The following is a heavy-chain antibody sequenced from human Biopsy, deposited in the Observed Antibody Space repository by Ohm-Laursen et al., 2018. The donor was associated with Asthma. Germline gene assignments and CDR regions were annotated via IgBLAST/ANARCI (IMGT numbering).Heavy chain of an antibody. D-gene: IGHD3-16*02. CDR1: GFTFGDYC. CDR3: ARDLHPTNHLGELSEGFDY. J-gene: IGHJ4*02. CDR2: IKHDGSEK. V-gene: IGHV3-7*01. Sequence: SLRLSCAASGFTFGDYCMSWVRQVPGQGLEWVANIKHDGSEKNHVDSLKGRFTISRDNAKNLLFLQMNSLRAEDTAVYYCARDLHPTNHLGELSEGFDYWGQGTLVTVS.